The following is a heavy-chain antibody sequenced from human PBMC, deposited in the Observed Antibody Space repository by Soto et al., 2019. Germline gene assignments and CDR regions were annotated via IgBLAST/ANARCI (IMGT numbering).Heavy chain of an antibody. Sequence: GGSLRLSCAASGFTFSSYAMHWVRQAPGKGLEYVSAISSNGGSTYYANSVKGRFTISRDNSKNTLYLQMGSLRAEDMAVYYCAREFRYCSGGSCYFDYWGQGTLVTVSS. V-gene: IGHV3-64*01. CDR1: GFTFSSYA. CDR3: AREFRYCSGGSCYFDY. D-gene: IGHD2-15*01. CDR2: ISSNGGST. J-gene: IGHJ4*02.